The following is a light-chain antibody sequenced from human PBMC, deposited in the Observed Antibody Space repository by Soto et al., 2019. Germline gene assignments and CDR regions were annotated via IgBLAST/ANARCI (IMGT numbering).Light chain of an antibody. CDR2: WAS. CDR1: QSVLYSSNNKNY. V-gene: IGKV4-1*01. J-gene: IGKJ4*01. CDR3: QQYYSTPPT. Sequence: DIVMTQSPPSLPVTPGEPATINCKSSQSVLYSSNNKNYLAWYQQKPGQPPKLLIYWASTRESGVPDRFSGSGSGTDFTLTISSLQAEDVAVYYCQQYYSTPPTFGGGTKVDIK.